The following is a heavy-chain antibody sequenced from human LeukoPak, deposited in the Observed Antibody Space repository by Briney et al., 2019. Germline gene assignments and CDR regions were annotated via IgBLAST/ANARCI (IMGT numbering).Heavy chain of an antibody. Sequence: PGRSLRLSCAASGFTFSSYGMHWVRQAPGKGLEWVAVISYDGSNKYYADSVNGRFTISRDNSKTTLYLQTNSLRAEDTAVYYCAKDPYSYGLNYFDYWGQGTLVTVSS. D-gene: IGHD5-18*01. V-gene: IGHV3-30*18. J-gene: IGHJ4*02. CDR3: AKDPYSYGLNYFDY. CDR2: ISYDGSNK. CDR1: GFTFSSYG.